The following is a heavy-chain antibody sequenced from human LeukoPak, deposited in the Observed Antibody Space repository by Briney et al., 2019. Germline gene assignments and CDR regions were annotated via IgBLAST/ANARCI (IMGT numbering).Heavy chain of an antibody. CDR3: AKDKTTNWNDVYFDY. CDR1: GFTFSNYA. D-gene: IGHD1-1*01. CDR2: TSGSGGST. Sequence: GGSLRLSCAASGFTFSNYAMNWVRQAPGKGLEWVSATSGSGGSTYYADSVKGRFTISRDNSKNTLYLQMNSLRAEDTAVYYCAKDKTTNWNDVYFDYWGQGTLVTVSS. J-gene: IGHJ4*02. V-gene: IGHV3-23*01.